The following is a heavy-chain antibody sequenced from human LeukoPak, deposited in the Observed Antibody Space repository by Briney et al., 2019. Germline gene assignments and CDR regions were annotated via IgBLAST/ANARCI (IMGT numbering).Heavy chain of an antibody. J-gene: IGHJ6*03. CDR1: GGIFRSYA. CDR2: IDPILGTA. V-gene: IGHV1-69*10. CDR3: ASSGIVTAARPNYYYYYYMDV. D-gene: IGHD6-6*01. Sequence: ASVKVSCKASGGIFRSYAISWVRQAPGQGLEWMGGIDPILGTANYAQKFQGRVTITADKSTSTAYMELSSLRSEDTAVYYCASSGIVTAARPNYYYYYYMDVWGKGTTVTVSS.